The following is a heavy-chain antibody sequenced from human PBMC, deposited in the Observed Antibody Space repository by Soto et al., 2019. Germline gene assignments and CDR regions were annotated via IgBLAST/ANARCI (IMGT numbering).Heavy chain of an antibody. CDR1: GFTFSNYG. D-gene: IGHD2-2*01. Sequence: PWGSLRLSCAASGFTFSNYGMHWVRQAPGKGLEWVAVISYDGSDKYYADSVKGRFSISRDNPKNTLYLQMNSLRPEDTAVYYRAKVTGYCSSSSCRRDYYYYYGMDVWGQGTTVTVSS. J-gene: IGHJ6*02. CDR2: ISYDGSDK. CDR3: AKVTGYCSSSSCRRDYYYYYGMDV. V-gene: IGHV3-30*18.